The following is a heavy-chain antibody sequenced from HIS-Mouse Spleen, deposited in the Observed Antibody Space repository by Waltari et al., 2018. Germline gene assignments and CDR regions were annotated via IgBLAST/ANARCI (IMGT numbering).Heavy chain of an antibody. CDR3: ARASRDLLLPRYFDL. J-gene: IGHJ2*01. V-gene: IGHV4-59*01. CDR1: AGSISSYY. Sequence: QVQLQESGTGLGKPSETLSLTGTVRAGSISSYYWSGIRHPPGKGLEWIGYYSGSTNSNPSLKSRVTISVDPSKNQFSLKLSSVTAADTAVYYCARASRDLLLPRYFDLWGRGTLVTVSS. CDR2: YYSGST.